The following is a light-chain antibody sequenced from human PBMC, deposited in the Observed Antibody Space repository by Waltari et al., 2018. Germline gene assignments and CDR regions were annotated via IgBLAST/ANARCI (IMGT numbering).Light chain of an antibody. CDR2: EVA. V-gene: IGLV2-8*01. CDR3: ISYLGSSNHRYV. Sequence: QSALTQPPSASGSPGQSVTISCTGTNSDIGSHNFVSWSQHHPGEVPKLLIYEVAKRPSGDPDRFSDSKSCHTASLTVSGLQSEDEAVYYCISYLGSSNHRYVFGSGTKVTV. J-gene: IGLJ1*01. CDR1: NSDIGSHNF.